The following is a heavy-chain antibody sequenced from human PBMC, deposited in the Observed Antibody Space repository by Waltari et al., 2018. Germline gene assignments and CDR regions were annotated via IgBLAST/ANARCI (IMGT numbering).Heavy chain of an antibody. Sequence: QLQLQESGPGLVKPSETLSLTCTVSGGSISSSSYYWGWIRQPPGKGLEWIGSIYYSGSTYYNPSLKSRVTISVDTSKNQFSLKLSSVTAADTAVYYCARHPRGLQLWWYFDLWGRGTLVTVSS. CDR3: ARHPRGLQLWWYFDL. V-gene: IGHV4-39*01. CDR2: IYYSGST. CDR1: GGSISSSSYY. J-gene: IGHJ2*01. D-gene: IGHD6-13*01.